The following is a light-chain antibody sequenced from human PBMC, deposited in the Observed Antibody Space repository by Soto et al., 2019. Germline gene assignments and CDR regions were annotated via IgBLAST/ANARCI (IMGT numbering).Light chain of an antibody. V-gene: IGKV1-5*03. J-gene: IGKJ1*01. CDR1: QSISGL. Sequence: DIQMTQSPSTLSASVGYRVTITCRASQSISGLLAWYQQKPGKAPKLLIYKASCLESGVPSRFSGSGSGTEFNLAINDLRAADFSTSSCQQHNTVWTFGQGTKVEVK. CDR2: KAS. CDR3: QQHNTVWT.